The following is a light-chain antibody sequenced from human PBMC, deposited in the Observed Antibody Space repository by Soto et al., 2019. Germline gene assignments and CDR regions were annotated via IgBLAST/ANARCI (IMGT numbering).Light chain of an antibody. J-gene: IGLJ1*01. CDR3: CSYTTSNTRQIV. V-gene: IGLV2-14*01. Sequence: QSALTQPASVSGSPGQSIPISCTGTSSDVGGYNYVSWYQQHPGKAPKFMIYDVSNRPSGVSNRFSGSKSGNTASLTISGLQAEDEADNYCCSYTTSNTRQIVFGTGTKVTVL. CDR1: SSDVGGYNY. CDR2: DVS.